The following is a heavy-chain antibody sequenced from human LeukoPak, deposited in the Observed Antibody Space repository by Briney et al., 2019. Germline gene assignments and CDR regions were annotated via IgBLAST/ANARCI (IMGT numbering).Heavy chain of an antibody. D-gene: IGHD3-10*01. CDR1: GGSISSYY. J-gene: IGHJ4*02. CDR3: ARRAYYGSANYYFDS. Sequence: KASETLSLTCTVSGGSISSYYWSWIRQPPGKGLEWIGYIYYSGSTNYNPSLKSRVTMSVDTSKNQFSLKVSSVTAADTAVYYCARRAYYGSANYYFDSWGQGTLVTVSS. V-gene: IGHV4-59*08. CDR2: IYYSGST.